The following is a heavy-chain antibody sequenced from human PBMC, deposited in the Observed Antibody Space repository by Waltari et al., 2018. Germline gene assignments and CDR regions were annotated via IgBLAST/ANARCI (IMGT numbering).Heavy chain of an antibody. CDR2: SAAYNYKT. Sequence: QIQMVQSGDEVKNPGASMRVSCKASGYIFTRYGFSWVRQAPGQGLEWMAWSAAYNYKTNYAEKFQDRVTVTIDLSTSTGYLELKSLTSDDTAVYYCARGSDPRFAAFDFWGQGTIITVSS. D-gene: IGHD3-16*01. CDR3: ARGSDPRFAAFDF. V-gene: IGHV1-18*04. CDR1: GYIFTRYG. J-gene: IGHJ3*01.